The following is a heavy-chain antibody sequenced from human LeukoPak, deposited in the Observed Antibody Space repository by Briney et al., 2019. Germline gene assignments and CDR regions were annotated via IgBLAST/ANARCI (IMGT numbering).Heavy chain of an antibody. J-gene: IGHJ5*02. Sequence: ASVKVSCKASGYTFTRYDINWVRQATGQGLEWMGWMNPNSGNTGYAQKFQGRVTMTRNTSISTAYMELSGLRSEDTAVYYCARGKAGRGSHRHNWWFDPWGQGTLVTVSS. D-gene: IGHD1-26*01. V-gene: IGHV1-8*01. CDR3: ARGKAGRGSHRHNWWFDP. CDR1: GYTFTRYD. CDR2: MNPNSGNT.